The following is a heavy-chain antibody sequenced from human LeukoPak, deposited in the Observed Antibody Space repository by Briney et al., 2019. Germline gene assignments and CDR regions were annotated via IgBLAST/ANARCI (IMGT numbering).Heavy chain of an antibody. J-gene: IGHJ1*01. D-gene: IGHD6-13*01. CDR1: GYTFTSYY. CDR2: IYTNDGSA. Sequence: ASVKVSCKASGYTFTSYYLHWVRQAPGQRPEWMGIIYTNDGSARYTQKFQGRVTMTRDTSTGTVYMELSSLSSDDTAVYYCARARAAAGAQYFQHWGQGTLVSASS. V-gene: IGHV1-46*01. CDR3: ARARAAAGAQYFQH.